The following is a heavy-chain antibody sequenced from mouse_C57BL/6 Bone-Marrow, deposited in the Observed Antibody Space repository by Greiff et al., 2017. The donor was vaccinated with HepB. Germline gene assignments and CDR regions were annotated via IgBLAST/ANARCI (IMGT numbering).Heavy chain of an antibody. CDR3: ARSRGYYGSSYVGYFDV. D-gene: IGHD1-1*01. Sequence: VQLQQSGPGLAKPSPTLSLTCSVTGYSITSDYWNWIRKFPGNKLEYMGYISYSGSTYYNPSLKSRISITRDTSKNQYYLQLNSVTTEDTATYYSARSRGYYGSSYVGYFDVWGTGTTVTVSS. CDR1: GYSITSDY. J-gene: IGHJ1*03. V-gene: IGHV3-8*01. CDR2: ISYSGST.